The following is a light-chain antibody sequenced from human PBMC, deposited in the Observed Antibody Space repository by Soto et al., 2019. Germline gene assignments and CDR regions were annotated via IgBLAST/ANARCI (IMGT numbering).Light chain of an antibody. J-gene: IGKJ1*01. Sequence: DIQMTQSPSTLSGSVGDRGTITCRASQTISSWLAWYQQKPGKAPKLLIYKASTLKSGVPSRFSGSGSGTEFTLTISSLQPDDFATYPCQEYNNYWTLGQGTKVDIK. CDR1: QTISSW. V-gene: IGKV1-5*03. CDR3: QEYNNYWT. CDR2: KAS.